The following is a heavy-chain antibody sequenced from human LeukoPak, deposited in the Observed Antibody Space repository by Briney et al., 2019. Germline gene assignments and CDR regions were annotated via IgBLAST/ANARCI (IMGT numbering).Heavy chain of an antibody. CDR3: ATAEAAAVAGPKGLNFDY. D-gene: IGHD6-19*01. CDR2: ISYDGSNK. V-gene: IGHV3-30*03. CDR1: GFTFSSYG. J-gene: IGHJ4*02. Sequence: QPGRSLRLSCAASGFTFSSYGMHWVRQAPGKGLEWVAVISYDGSNKYYADSVKGRFTISRDNSKNTLYLQMNSLRAEDTAVYYCATAEAAAVAGPKGLNFDYWGQGTLVTVSS.